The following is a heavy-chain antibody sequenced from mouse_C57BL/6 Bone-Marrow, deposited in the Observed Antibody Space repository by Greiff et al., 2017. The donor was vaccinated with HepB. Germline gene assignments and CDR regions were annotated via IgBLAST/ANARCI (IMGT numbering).Heavy chain of an antibody. Sequence: EVQRVESGGGLVQPGGSLKLSCAASGFTFSDYYMYWVRQTPEKRLEWVAYISNGGGSTYYPDTVKGRFTISRDNAKNTLYLQMSRLKSEDTAMYYCARHGRIWYFDVWGTGTTVTVSS. V-gene: IGHV5-12*01. CDR1: GFTFSDYY. J-gene: IGHJ1*03. CDR3: ARHGRIWYFDV. CDR2: ISNGGGST. D-gene: IGHD1-1*02.